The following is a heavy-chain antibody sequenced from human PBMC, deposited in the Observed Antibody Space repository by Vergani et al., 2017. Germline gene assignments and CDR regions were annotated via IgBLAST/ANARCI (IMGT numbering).Heavy chain of an antibody. J-gene: IGHJ4*02. Sequence: EVQLLESGGGLVQPGGSLRLSCAASGFTFSNYAMSWVRQAPGKGLEWVSAISSSGDSTYYADSVKGRFTISRDNSKNTLYLQMNSLRAEDTAVYYCARSEVAVXFDYWGQGTLVTVSS. V-gene: IGHV3-23*01. CDR2: ISSSGDST. CDR3: ARSEVAVXFDY. CDR1: GFTFSNYA. D-gene: IGHD6-19*01.